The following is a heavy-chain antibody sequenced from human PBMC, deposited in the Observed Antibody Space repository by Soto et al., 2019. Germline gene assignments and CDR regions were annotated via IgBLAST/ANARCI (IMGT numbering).Heavy chain of an antibody. Sequence: QVQLVQSGTEVRKPGSSVKVSCKASGGTFDSNAISWVRLAPGQGLEWMGGIIPIFGTINNAQKFQDRVTITADEAGNRGYMELSSLRSEDTAIYYCAREGLTFGPGAVGGAFDIWGQGTLVTVSS. V-gene: IGHV1-69*12. CDR2: IIPIFGTI. CDR1: GGTFDSNA. CDR3: AREGLTFGPGAVGGAFDI. D-gene: IGHD2-2*01. J-gene: IGHJ3*02.